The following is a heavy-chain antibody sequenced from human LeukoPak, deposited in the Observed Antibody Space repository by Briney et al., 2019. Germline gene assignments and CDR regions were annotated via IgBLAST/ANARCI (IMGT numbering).Heavy chain of an antibody. Sequence: SVKCSFKASGYAFTGDDMHWVRQAPGQGLGWMGIINPSGGSTSYAQKFRGRVTMTRDTSTSTVYMELSSLRSEDTAVYYCARVKWFGEPGLIDYWGQGTLVTVSS. V-gene: IGHV1-46*01. CDR3: ARVKWFGEPGLIDY. CDR1: GYAFTGDD. J-gene: IGHJ4*02. D-gene: IGHD3-10*01. CDR2: INPSGGST.